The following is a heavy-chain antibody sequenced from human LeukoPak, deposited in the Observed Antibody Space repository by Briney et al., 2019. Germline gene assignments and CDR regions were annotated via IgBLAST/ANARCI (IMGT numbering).Heavy chain of an antibody. CDR1: GGTFSSYA. CDR3: AGGDPYCGGDCYWWFDY. CDR2: IIPIFGTA. D-gene: IGHD2-21*01. J-gene: IGHJ4*02. V-gene: IGHV1-69*01. Sequence: ASVKVSCKASGGTFSSYAISWVRQAPGQGLEWMGGIIPIFGTANYAQKFQGRVTITADESTSTAYMELRSLRSEDTAVYYCAGGDPYCGGDCYWWFDYWGQGTLVTVSS.